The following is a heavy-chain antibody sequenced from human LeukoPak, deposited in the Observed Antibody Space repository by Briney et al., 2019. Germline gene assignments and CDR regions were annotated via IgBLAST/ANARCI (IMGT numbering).Heavy chain of an antibody. D-gene: IGHD2-8*02. CDR2: IGSDENR. CDR3: AKDVIHWSFDH. CDR1: GFTFSGNA. Sequence: GGSLRLSCTASGFTFSGNAMGWVRQAPGKGLEWVSGIGSDENRLYADSVKGRFTISRDDSKNTLYLQMNSLRVEDTAVYYCAKDVIHWSFDHWGQGTLVTVSS. V-gene: IGHV3-23*01. J-gene: IGHJ4*02.